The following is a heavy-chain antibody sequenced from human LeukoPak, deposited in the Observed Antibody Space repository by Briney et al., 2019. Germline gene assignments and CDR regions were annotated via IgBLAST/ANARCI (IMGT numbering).Heavy chain of an antibody. Sequence: ASETLSLTCTVSGYSISSGYYWGWIRQPPGKGLGWIGSIYHSGSTYYNPSLKSRVTISVDTSKNQFSLKLSSVTAADTAVYYCARELSTSWFDPWGQGTLVTVSS. CDR3: ARELSTSWFDP. CDR1: GYSISSGYY. V-gene: IGHV4-38-2*02. CDR2: IYHSGST. D-gene: IGHD2-2*01. J-gene: IGHJ5*02.